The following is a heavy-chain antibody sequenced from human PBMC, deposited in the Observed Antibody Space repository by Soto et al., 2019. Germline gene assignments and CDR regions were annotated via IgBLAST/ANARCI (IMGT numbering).Heavy chain of an antibody. V-gene: IGHV3-23*01. CDR3: AKRLSMVRGVTGLRDLDF. D-gene: IGHD3-10*01. Sequence: EVQLLEAGGNLIQPGGSLRLSCAASGFTFSSYAMSWVRQAPGQGLEWLSAISGPGATIYYADSVKGRFTISRDNSKNTLCLQVTGVSAEDTAVYYCAKRLSMVRGVTGLRDLDFWGQGTLATVSS. J-gene: IGHJ4*02. CDR1: GFTFSSYA. CDR2: ISGPGATI.